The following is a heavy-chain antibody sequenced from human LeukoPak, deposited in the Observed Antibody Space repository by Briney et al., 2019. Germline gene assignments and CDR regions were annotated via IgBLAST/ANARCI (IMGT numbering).Heavy chain of an antibody. Sequence: GGSLRLSCAASGFTFSSYSMNWVRQAPGKGLEWVSSISSSSSYIYYADSVKGRFTISRDNAKNSLYLQMNSLRAEDTAVYYCARDLRSPGPNWFDPWGQGTLVTVSS. CDR2: ISSSSSYI. J-gene: IGHJ5*02. D-gene: IGHD4-17*01. CDR1: GFTFSSYS. V-gene: IGHV3-21*01. CDR3: ARDLRSPGPNWFDP.